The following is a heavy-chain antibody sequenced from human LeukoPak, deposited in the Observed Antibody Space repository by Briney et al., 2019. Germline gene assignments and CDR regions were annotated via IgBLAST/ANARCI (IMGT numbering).Heavy chain of an antibody. CDR3: VRDYQQQLYLYYFDY. CDR2: ISTYNGNT. D-gene: IGHD3-16*02. V-gene: IGHV1-18*01. J-gene: IGHJ4*02. CDR1: GYTFTSYA. Sequence: ASVKVSCKASGYTFTSYAISWVRQAPGQGLEWMGWISTYNGNTNFAQRFQGRVAMTTDTSTSTAYMELRSLRSDDTAVYHCVRDYQQQLYLYYFDYWGQGTLVTVSS.